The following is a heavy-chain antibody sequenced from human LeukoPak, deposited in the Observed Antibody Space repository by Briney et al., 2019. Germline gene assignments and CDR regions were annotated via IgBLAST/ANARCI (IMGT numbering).Heavy chain of an antibody. V-gene: IGHV3-30*03. J-gene: IGHJ6*04. Sequence: GRSLRLSCAASGFTFSSYGMHWVRQAPGKGLEWVAVISYDGSNKYYADSVKGRFTISRDNSKNTLYLQMNSLRAEDTAVYYCARGIGDYYYYGMDVWGKGTTVTVSS. CDR3: ARGIGDYYYYGMDV. CDR1: GFTFSSYG. CDR2: ISYDGSNK. D-gene: IGHD3-10*01.